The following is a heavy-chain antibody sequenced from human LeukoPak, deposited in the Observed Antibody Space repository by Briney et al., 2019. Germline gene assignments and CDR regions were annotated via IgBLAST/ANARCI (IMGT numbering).Heavy chain of an antibody. V-gene: IGHV3-21*01. Sequence: AGGSLRLSCAASGFTFSSYSMNWVRQAPGKGLEWVSSISSSSSYIYYADSVKGRFTISRDNAKNSLYLQMNSLRAEDTAVYYCARDLVDIVATCWGQGILVTVSS. D-gene: IGHD5-12*01. CDR1: GFTFSSYS. CDR2: ISSSSSYI. J-gene: IGHJ4*02. CDR3: ARDLVDIVATC.